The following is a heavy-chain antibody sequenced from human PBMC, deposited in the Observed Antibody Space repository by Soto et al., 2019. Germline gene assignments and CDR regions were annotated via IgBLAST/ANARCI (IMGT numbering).Heavy chain of an antibody. V-gene: IGHV3-7*03. CDR3: ARGEGYCSGGSCYPYYYYGLDV. CDR2: INQDGSER. J-gene: IGHJ6*02. CDR1: GFTFSTYW. D-gene: IGHD2-15*01. Sequence: GGSLRLSCAASGFTFSTYWMSWVRQAPGKGLEWVANINQDGSERYYVDSVKGRFTISRDNAKSSLYLQMNSLRAEDTAVYYCARGEGYCSGGSCYPYYYYGLDVWGQGTTVTVSS.